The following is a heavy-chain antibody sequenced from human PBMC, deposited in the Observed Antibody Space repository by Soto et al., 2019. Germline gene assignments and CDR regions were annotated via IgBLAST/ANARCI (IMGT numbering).Heavy chain of an antibody. J-gene: IGHJ4*02. CDR2: ISYDGSNK. Sequence: QVQLVESGGGVVQPGRSLRLSCAASGFTFSSYGMHWVRQAPGKGLEGVAVISYDGSNKYYADSVKGRFTISRDNSKNTLYLQMNSLRAEDTAVYYCATYPFGELTRGFDYWGQGTLVTVSS. CDR1: GFTFSSYG. D-gene: IGHD3-10*01. V-gene: IGHV3-30*03. CDR3: ATYPFGELTRGFDY.